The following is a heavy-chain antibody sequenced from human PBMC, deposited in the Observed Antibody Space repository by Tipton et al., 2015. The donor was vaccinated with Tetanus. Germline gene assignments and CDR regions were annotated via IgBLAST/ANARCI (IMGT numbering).Heavy chain of an antibody. CDR1: GYTFTSYY. CDR3: ATQGPYCSSTSCLRFDY. Sequence: QSGAEVKKPGASVKVSCKASGYTFTSYYMHWVRQAPGQGLEWMGIINPSGGSTSYAQKFQGRVTMTRDTSTSTVYMELSSLRSDDTAVYYCATQGPYCSSTSCLRFDYWGQGTLVTVSS. J-gene: IGHJ4*02. CDR2: INPSGGST. D-gene: IGHD2-2*01. V-gene: IGHV1-46*01.